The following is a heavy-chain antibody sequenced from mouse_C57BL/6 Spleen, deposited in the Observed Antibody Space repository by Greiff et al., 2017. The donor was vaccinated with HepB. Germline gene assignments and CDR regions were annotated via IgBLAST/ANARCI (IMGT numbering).Heavy chain of an antibody. CDR1: GFSLTSYG. CDR3: ARNGYDPYFDY. J-gene: IGHJ2*01. D-gene: IGHD2-2*01. Sequence: VMLVESGPGLVQPSQSLSITCTVSGFSLTSYGLHWVRQSPGKGLEWLGVIWSGGSTDYNAAFISILSISKDNSKSQVFFKMNSLQADYTAIYYCARNGYDPYFDYWGQVTTLTVSS. V-gene: IGHV2-2*01. CDR2: IWSGGST.